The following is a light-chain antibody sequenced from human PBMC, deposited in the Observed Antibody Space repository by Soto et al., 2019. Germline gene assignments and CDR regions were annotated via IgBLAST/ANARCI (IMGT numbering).Light chain of an antibody. Sequence: IQLTQSPSSLSASGGDRVTITCRVSLGISSYLAWYQQKPGKVPKLLIYAAATLQSGVPSRFSGSGSGTDFTLTISSLQPEDFATYYCQQLSSYPSITFGQGTRLEIK. V-gene: IGKV1-9*01. J-gene: IGKJ5*01. CDR2: AAA. CDR1: LGISSY. CDR3: QQLSSYPSIT.